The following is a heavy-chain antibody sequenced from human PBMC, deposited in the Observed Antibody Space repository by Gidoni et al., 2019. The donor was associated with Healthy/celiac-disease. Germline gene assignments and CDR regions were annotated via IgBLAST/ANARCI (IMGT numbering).Heavy chain of an antibody. CDR2: ISWHSGSI. CDR1: GCTFDDYA. J-gene: IGHJ6*03. CDR3: AKDGTHCSSTSCYVYYYMDV. D-gene: IGHD2-2*01. Sequence: EVQLVESGGGLVQPGRSLRLSCAASGCTFDDYAMHWVRQAPGKGLEWGSGISWHSGSIGYADSVKGRFTISRDNAKNSLYLQMNSLRAEDTALYYCAKDGTHCSSTSCYVYYYMDVWGKGTTVTVSS. V-gene: IGHV3-9*01.